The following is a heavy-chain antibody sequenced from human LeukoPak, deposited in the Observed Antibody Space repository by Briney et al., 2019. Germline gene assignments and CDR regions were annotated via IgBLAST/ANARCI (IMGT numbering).Heavy chain of an antibody. J-gene: IGHJ4*02. CDR1: GFTFSAYY. CDR3: AGAGSETQWRAFDF. D-gene: IGHD6-19*01. Sequence: GGSLRLSCAASGFTFSAYYMSWVRQAPGKGLEWVANIRQDEGEKFYVDSVKGRFTISRENAKNSLYLQMNSLTAGDTAVYYCAGAGSETQWRAFDFWGQGALVTVFS. V-gene: IGHV3-7*01. CDR2: IRQDEGEK.